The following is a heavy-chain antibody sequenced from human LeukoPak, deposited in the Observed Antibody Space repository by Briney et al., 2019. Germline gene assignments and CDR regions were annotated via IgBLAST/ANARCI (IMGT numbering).Heavy chain of an antibody. J-gene: IGHJ4*02. D-gene: IGHD3-9*01. V-gene: IGHV4-39*07. CDR1: GVSISSSSYY. CDR3: ATLPPDYDILTGSFDY. Sequence: SETLSLTCTVSGVSISSSSYYWGWLRQPPGKGLEWIGSIYYSGSTYYNPSLKSRVTISVDTSKNQFSLKLSSVTAADTAVYYCATLPPDYDILTGSFDYWGQGTLVTVSS. CDR2: IYYSGST.